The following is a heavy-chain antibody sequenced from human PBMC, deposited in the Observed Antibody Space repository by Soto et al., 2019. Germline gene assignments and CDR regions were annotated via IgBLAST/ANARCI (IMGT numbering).Heavy chain of an antibody. D-gene: IGHD6-19*01. Sequence: EVQLVESGGGLVQPGRSLRLSCAASGFTFDDYAMHWVRQAPGKGLEWVSGISWNSGSIGYADSVKGRFTISRDNAKNSLYLQMNSLRAEETALYYCPTASGLVLSFYFDYWGQGTLVTVSS. J-gene: IGHJ4*02. CDR2: ISWNSGSI. CDR1: GFTFDDYA. V-gene: IGHV3-9*01. CDR3: PTASGLVLSFYFDY.